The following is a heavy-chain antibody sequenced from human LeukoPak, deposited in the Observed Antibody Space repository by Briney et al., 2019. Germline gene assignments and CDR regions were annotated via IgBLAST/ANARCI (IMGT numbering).Heavy chain of an antibody. CDR1: GFTFSSYA. CDR3: AKGDKPVIAMVKFDY. D-gene: IGHD5-18*01. V-gene: IGHV3-23*01. J-gene: IGHJ4*02. Sequence: PGRSLRLSCAASGFTFSSYAIHWVRQAPGKGLEWVSGISGSGTNTYYADSVKGRFTISRDNSKNTLYMQMNSLRAEDTAVYYCAKGDKPVIAMVKFDYWGQGTLVTVSS. CDR2: ISGSGTNT.